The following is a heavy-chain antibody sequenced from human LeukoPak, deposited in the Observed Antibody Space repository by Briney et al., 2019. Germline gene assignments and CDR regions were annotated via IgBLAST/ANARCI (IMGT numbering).Heavy chain of an antibody. J-gene: IGHJ4*02. Sequence: SQTRSLTCAISGDSISSNSAAWSWIRQSPSRGLEWLGRTYYRSKWYNDYAVSVKSRITINPGTSKNQFSLQLNSVTPEDTAVYYCAGGYYYFDFWGQGTLVTVSS. CDR2: TYYRSKWYN. CDR3: AGGYYYFDF. D-gene: IGHD5-12*01. V-gene: IGHV6-1*01. CDR1: GDSISSNSAA.